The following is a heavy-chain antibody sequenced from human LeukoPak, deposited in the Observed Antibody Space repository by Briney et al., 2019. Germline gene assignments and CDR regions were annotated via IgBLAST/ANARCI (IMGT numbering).Heavy chain of an antibody. CDR3: RDPFDY. V-gene: IGHV3-30*02. CDR1: GFTFSNYG. Sequence: GGSLRLSCAASGFTFSNYGIHWVRQAPGKGLEWVAFIYYDGSSKYYADSVKGRFTISRDNSKNTVYLQMNSLRGEDTAVYYCRDPFDYWGQGTLATVSS. J-gene: IGHJ4*02. CDR2: IYYDGSSK.